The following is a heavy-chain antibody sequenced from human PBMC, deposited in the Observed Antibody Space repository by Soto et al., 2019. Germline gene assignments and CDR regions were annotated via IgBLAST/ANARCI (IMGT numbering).Heavy chain of an antibody. J-gene: IGHJ6*02. CDR3: ARDLPLDV. CDR1: GYSISSGYY. V-gene: IGHV4-38-2*02. CDR2: IYQSGST. Sequence: SETLSLTCAVSGYSISSGYYWGWIRQPPGKGLEWIGSIYQSGSTYYNPSLKSRVTISVDTSKNQFSLKLSSVTAADTAVYYCARDLPLDVWGQGTTVTVSS.